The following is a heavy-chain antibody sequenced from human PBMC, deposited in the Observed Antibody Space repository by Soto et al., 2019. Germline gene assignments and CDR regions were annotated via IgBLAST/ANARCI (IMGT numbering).Heavy chain of an antibody. D-gene: IGHD5-12*01. V-gene: IGHV4-59*01. CDR2: IYYSGST. J-gene: IGHJ6*02. CDR3: ARVGGHDSLLYYYYGMDV. Sequence: SETLSLTCTVSGGSISSYYWSWIRQPPGKGLEWIGYIYYSGSTNYNPSLKSRVTISVDTSKNQFSLKLSSVTAADTAVYYCARVGGHDSLLYYYYGMDVWGQGTTVTVSS. CDR1: GGSISSYY.